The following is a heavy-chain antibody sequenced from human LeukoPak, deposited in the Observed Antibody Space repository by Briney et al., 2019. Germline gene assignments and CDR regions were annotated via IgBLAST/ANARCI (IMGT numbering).Heavy chain of an antibody. CDR2: IYNSGST. CDR1: GGSISTYY. D-gene: IGHD6-19*01. J-gene: IGHJ4*02. V-gene: IGHV4-4*07. CDR3: ARLHGSGWYED. Sequence: PSETLSRTCTVSGGSISTYYWSWIRQPAGKGLEWIGRIYNSGSTNYNPSLKSRVTMSVDKSKNQFSLNLSSVTAADTAVYYCARLHGSGWYEDWGQGILVTVSS.